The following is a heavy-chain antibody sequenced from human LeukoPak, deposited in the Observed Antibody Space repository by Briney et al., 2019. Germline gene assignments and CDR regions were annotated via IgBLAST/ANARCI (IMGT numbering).Heavy chain of an antibody. J-gene: IGHJ3*02. CDR1: GGSFSGYY. CDR3: ARRFGNRITMVRGVITYAFDI. CDR2: INHSGST. Sequence: SETLSLTCAVYGGSFSGYYWSWIRQPPGKGLEWIGEINHSGSTNYNPSLKSRVTISVDTSKNQFSLKLSSVTAADTAVYYCARRFGNRITMVRGVITYAFDIWGQGTMVTVSS. D-gene: IGHD3-10*01. V-gene: IGHV4-34*01.